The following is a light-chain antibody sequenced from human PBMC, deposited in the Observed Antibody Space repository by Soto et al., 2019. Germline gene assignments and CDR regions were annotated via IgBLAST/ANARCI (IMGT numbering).Light chain of an antibody. V-gene: IGLV1-40*01. CDR3: QSYDRSLNGRV. J-gene: IGLJ1*01. CDR1: SSNIGAGYD. Sequence: QSVLTQPPSVSGAPGQRVTISCTGSSSNIGAGYDVHWYQQLPGTAPKLLIYGNSNRPSGVPDRFSGSKSGTSASLAITGFQAEDEADYYCQSYDRSLNGRVFGTGTKLTVL. CDR2: GNS.